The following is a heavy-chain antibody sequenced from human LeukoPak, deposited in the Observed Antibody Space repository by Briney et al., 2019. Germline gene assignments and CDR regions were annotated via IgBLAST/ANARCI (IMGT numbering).Heavy chain of an antibody. CDR1: RFTFSTYA. CDR3: AKGVAVASPYYFDY. J-gene: IGHJ4*02. V-gene: IGHV3-23*01. CDR2: IANDGGST. Sequence: GGSLRLSCAASRFTFSTYAMSWVRQAPGKGLEWISTIANDGGSTYYADSVKGRFTISRDNSKNTLYLQMNSLRAEDTAVYYCAKGVAVASPYYFDYWGQGTLVTVSS. D-gene: IGHD6-19*01.